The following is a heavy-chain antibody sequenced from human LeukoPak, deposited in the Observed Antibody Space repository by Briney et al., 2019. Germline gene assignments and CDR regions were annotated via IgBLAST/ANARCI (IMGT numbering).Heavy chain of an antibody. Sequence: SETLSLTCAVSGGPISSGGYSWSWIRQPPGKGLEWIGYIYHSGSTYYNPSLKSRVTISVDRSKNQFSLKLSSVTAADTAVYYCARDLVGYFDYWGQGTLVTVSS. CDR3: ARDLVGYFDY. V-gene: IGHV4-30-2*01. CDR2: IYHSGST. J-gene: IGHJ4*02. CDR1: GGPISSGGYS.